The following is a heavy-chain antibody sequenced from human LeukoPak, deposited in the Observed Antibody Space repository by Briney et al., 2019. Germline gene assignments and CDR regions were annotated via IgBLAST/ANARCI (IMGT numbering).Heavy chain of an antibody. V-gene: IGHV4-61*02. CDR3: AREKRDGYNYFDY. CDR2: IYTSGST. Sequence: SETLSLTCTVSGGSISSGSYYWSWIRQPAGKGLEWIGRIYTSGSTNYNPSLKSRVTRSVDTSKNQFSLKLSSVTAADTAVYYCAREKRDGYNYFDYWGQGTLVTVSS. CDR1: GGSISSGSYY. D-gene: IGHD5-24*01. J-gene: IGHJ4*02.